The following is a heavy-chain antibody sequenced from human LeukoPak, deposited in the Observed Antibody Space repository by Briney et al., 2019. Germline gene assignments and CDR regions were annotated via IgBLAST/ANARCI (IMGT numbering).Heavy chain of an antibody. CDR1: GGSISSYY. CDR2: IYYSGST. Sequence: SETLSLTCTVSGGSISSYYWSWIRQPPGKGLEWIGYIYYSGSTNYNPSLKSRVTISVDTSKNQFSLKLSSVTAADTAVYYCARSPTVTTLDYWGQGTLVTVSS. V-gene: IGHV4-59*12. D-gene: IGHD4-17*01. J-gene: IGHJ4*02. CDR3: ARSPTVTTLDY.